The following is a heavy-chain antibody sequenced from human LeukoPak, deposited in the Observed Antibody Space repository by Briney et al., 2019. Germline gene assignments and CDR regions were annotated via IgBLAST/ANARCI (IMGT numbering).Heavy chain of an antibody. J-gene: IGHJ4*02. CDR2: IRSKANSYAT. D-gene: IGHD2-2*02. CDR1: GFTVRSNY. Sequence: GGSLRLSCVASGFTVRSNYMSWVRQASGKGLEWVGRIRSKANSYATAYAASVKGRFTISRNDSKNTAYLQMNSLKTEDTAVYYCTSNPNCSSTSCYSDYWGQGTLVTVSS. V-gene: IGHV3-73*01. CDR3: TSNPNCSSTSCYSDY.